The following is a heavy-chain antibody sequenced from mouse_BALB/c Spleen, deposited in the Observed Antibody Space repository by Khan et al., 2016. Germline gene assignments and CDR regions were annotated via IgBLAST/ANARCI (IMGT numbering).Heavy chain of an antibody. D-gene: IGHD3-3*01. CDR3: ARKGDRNSYAMDY. CDR1: GFTFSSFG. V-gene: IGHV5-17*02. CDR2: ISSGSSTI. J-gene: IGHJ4*01. Sequence: EVELVESGGGLVQPGGSRKLSCAASGFTFSSFGMHWVRQAPEKGLEWVAYISSGSSTIYYADTVKGRFTISRDNPKNTLFLQMTSLRSEDSAMSDCARKGDRNSYAMDYWGQGTSVTVSS.